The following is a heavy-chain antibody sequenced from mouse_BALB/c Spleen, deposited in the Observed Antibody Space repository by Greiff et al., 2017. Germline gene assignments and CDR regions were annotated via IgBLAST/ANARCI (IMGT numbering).Heavy chain of an antibody. CDR2: ISDGGSYT. CDR3: ARDLGTGPYYAMDY. CDR1: GFTFSDYY. Sequence: EVQGVESGGGLVKPGGSLKLSCAASGFTFSDYYMYWVRQTPEKRLEWVATISDGGSYTYYPDSVKGRFTISRDNAKNNLYLQMSSLKSEDTAMYYCARDLGTGPYYAMDYWGQGTSVTVSA. V-gene: IGHV5-4*02. J-gene: IGHJ4*01. D-gene: IGHD4-1*01.